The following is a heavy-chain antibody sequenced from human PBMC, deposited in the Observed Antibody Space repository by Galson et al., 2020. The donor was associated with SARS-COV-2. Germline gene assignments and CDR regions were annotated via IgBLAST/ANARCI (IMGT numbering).Heavy chain of an antibody. J-gene: IGHJ3*02. CDR2: IYHSGST. Sequence: SQTLSLTCAVSGGSISSGGYSWSWIRQPPGKGLEWIGYIYHSGSTSYNPSLKSRVTISVDRSKNQFSLKLSSVTAADTAVYYCGSAVYCSGGSCSGDDAFDIWGQGTMVTVSS. CDR3: GSAVYCSGGSCSGDDAFDI. V-gene: IGHV4-30-2*01. D-gene: IGHD2-15*01. CDR1: GGSISSGGYS.